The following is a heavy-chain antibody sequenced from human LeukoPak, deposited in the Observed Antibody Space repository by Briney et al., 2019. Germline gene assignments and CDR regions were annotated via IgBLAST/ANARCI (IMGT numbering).Heavy chain of an antibody. CDR3: ATTANSGYDYYFDY. J-gene: IGHJ4*02. CDR2: ISSSSSYI. D-gene: IGHD5-12*01. CDR1: GFTFSSYS. V-gene: IGHV3-21*01. Sequence: NPGGSLRLSCAASGFTFSSYSMNWVRQAPGKGLEWVSSISSSSSYIYYADSVKGRFTISRDNAKNSLYLQMNSLRAEDTAVYYCATTANSGYDYYFDYWGQGTLVTVSS.